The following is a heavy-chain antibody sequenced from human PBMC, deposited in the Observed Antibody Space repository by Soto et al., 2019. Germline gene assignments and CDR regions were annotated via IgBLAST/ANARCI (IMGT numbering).Heavy chain of an antibody. D-gene: IGHD2-2*01. CDR1: GGSISSGGYY. J-gene: IGHJ4*02. Sequence: SETLSLTCTVSGGSISSGGYYWSWIRQPPGKGLEWIGYIYYSGSTNYNPSLKSRVTISVDTSKNQFSLKLSSVTAADTAVYYCARAVLPATAPFDYWGQGTLVTVSS. V-gene: IGHV4-61*08. CDR3: ARAVLPATAPFDY. CDR2: IYYSGST.